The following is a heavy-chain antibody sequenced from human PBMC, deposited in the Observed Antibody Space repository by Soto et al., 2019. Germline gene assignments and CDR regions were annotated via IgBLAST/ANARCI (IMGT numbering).Heavy chain of an antibody. J-gene: IGHJ6*02. CDR1: GYTFTSYG. D-gene: IGHD3-10*01. Sequence: QVQLVQSGAEVKKPGASVKVSCKASGYTFTSYGIIWVRQAHGQGLEWMGWISAYNGNTNYAQKLQGRVTMTTDTSTSTAYMELRSLRSDDTAVYYCVRDPWFGELLVGDYGMDVWGQGTTVTVSS. V-gene: IGHV1-18*01. CDR2: ISAYNGNT. CDR3: VRDPWFGELLVGDYGMDV.